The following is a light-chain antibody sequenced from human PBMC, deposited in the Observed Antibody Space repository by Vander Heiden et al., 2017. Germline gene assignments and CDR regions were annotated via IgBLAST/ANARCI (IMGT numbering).Light chain of an antibody. Sequence: SSELTQDPAVSVALGQTVRITCQGDSLRSYYASWYQQKPGQAPVLVIYGKNNRPSGIPDRFSGSSSGNTASSTITGAQAEDEADDYCNSRDSSGNHHWVFGGGTKLTVL. J-gene: IGLJ3*02. CDR2: GKN. CDR3: NSRDSSGNHHWV. V-gene: IGLV3-19*01. CDR1: SLRSYY.